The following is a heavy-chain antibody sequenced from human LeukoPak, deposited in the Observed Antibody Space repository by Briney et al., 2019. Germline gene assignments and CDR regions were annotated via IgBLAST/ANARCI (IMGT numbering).Heavy chain of an antibody. D-gene: IGHD6-19*01. J-gene: IGHJ4*02. Sequence: SETLSLTCTVSGGSISSGDYYWSWIRQPPGKGLGWIGYIYYSGSTYYNPSLKSRVTISVDTSKNQFSLKLSSVTAAHTAVYYCARDRSVAALWGHMGLDYWGQGTLVTVSS. CDR3: ARDRSVAALWGHMGLDY. CDR2: IYYSGST. V-gene: IGHV4-30-4*08. CDR1: GGSISSGDYY.